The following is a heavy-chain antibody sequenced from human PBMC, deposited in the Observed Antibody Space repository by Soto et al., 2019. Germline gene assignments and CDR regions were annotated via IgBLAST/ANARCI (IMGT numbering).Heavy chain of an antibody. CDR3: ARRYGYSFDY. Sequence: QVQLQESGTGLVKPSETLSLTCTVSGGSISSYYWSWIRQPPGKGLEWIGYIYYSGSTKYKPSLTSRVTISVDTSKNQFSLKLSSVTAADTAVYYCARRYGYSFDYWGQGTLVTVSS. V-gene: IGHV4-59*08. J-gene: IGHJ4*02. CDR2: IYYSGST. CDR1: GGSISSYY. D-gene: IGHD1-20*01.